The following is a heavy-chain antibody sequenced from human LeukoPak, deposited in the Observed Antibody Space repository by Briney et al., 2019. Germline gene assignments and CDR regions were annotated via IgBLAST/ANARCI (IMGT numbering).Heavy chain of an antibody. V-gene: IGHV1-8*01. Sequence: ASVKVSCKASGYTFTSYDINWVRQATGQGLEWMGWMNPNSGNTGYAQKFQGRVTMTRNTSISTAYMELSSLRSEDTAVYYCASVPSNEQWLAPFDYWGQGTLVTVSS. CDR1: GYTFTSYD. D-gene: IGHD6-19*01. CDR2: MNPNSGNT. CDR3: ASVPSNEQWLAPFDY. J-gene: IGHJ4*02.